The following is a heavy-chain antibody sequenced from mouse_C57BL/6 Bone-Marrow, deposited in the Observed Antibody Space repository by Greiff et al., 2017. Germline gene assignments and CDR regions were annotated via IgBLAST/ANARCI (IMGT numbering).Heavy chain of an antibody. CDR3: ARLKGWLLFDY. J-gene: IGHJ2*01. CDR1: GYTFTSYW. CDR2: IHPNSGST. V-gene: IGHV1-64*01. D-gene: IGHD2-3*01. Sequence: VQLQQPGAELVKPGASVKLSCKASGYTFTSYWMHWVKQRPGQGLEWIGMIHPNSGSTNYNEKFKSKATLTVDKSSSTAYMQLSSLTSEDSAVYYCARLKGWLLFDYWGQGTTLTVSS.